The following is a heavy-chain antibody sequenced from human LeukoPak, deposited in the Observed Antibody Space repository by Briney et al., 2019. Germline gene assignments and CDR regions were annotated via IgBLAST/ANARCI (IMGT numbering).Heavy chain of an antibody. J-gene: IGHJ4*02. CDR3: ARGGHRQKEF. V-gene: IGHV3-7*01. CDR1: GFTFSNYW. Sequence: GGSLRLSCAASGFTFSNYWMTWVRQSPGKGLEWVAIIKPDGSDSYSVDSEKGRFTVSRDNAKSSLYLQMSSLRAEDTAVYYCARGGHRQKEFWGQGTLVTVSS. CDR2: IKPDGSDS. D-gene: IGHD3-10*01.